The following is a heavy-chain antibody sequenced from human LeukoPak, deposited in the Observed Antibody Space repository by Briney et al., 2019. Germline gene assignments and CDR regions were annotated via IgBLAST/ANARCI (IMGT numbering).Heavy chain of an antibody. D-gene: IGHD3-22*01. CDR3: ARSPPNTMIVVVSFEY. V-gene: IGHV1-2*02. CDR1: GYTFTDYY. Sequence: ASVKVSCKASGYTFTDYYMHWVRQAPGQGLECMGWINPNSGGTNYPQKFQGRVTMTRDTSISTAYVELSRLRSDDTAVYYCARSPPNTMIVVVSFEYWGQGTLVTVSS. J-gene: IGHJ4*02. CDR2: INPNSGGT.